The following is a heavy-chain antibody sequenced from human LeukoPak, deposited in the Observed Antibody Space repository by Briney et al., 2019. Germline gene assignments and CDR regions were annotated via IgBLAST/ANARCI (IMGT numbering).Heavy chain of an antibody. D-gene: IGHD4-11*01. Sequence: QSGGSLRLSCAASGFTFNNYAMNWVRQAPGKGLEWVSGISSGGGGTYYADSVKGRFTVSRDNSKNTLYLQMNSLRAEDTAVYYCAKWYRNPNYFDCWGQGTLVTVSS. V-gene: IGHV3-23*01. J-gene: IGHJ4*02. CDR2: ISSGGGGT. CDR3: AKWYRNPNYFDC. CDR1: GFTFNNYA.